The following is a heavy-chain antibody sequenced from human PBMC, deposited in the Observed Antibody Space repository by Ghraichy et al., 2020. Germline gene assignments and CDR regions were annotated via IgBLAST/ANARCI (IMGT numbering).Heavy chain of an antibody. CDR3: AKDKQPIVVVITGYYYYGMDV. CDR2: ISYDGSNK. CDR1: GFTFSSYG. J-gene: IGHJ6*02. D-gene: IGHD3-22*01. V-gene: IGHV3-30*18. Sequence: GESLNISCAASGFTFSSYGMHWVRQAPGKGLEWVAVISYDGSNKDYADSVKGRFTISRDNSKNTLYLQMNSLRAEDTAVYYCAKDKQPIVVVITGYYYYGMDVWGQGTTVTVSS.